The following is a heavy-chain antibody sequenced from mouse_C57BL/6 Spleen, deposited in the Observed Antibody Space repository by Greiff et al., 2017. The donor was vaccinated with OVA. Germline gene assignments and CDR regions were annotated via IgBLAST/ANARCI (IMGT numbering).Heavy chain of an antibody. CDR3: ARSDYGNYVYYAMDY. CDR2: INPSSGYT. J-gene: IGHJ4*01. V-gene: IGHV1-4*01. Sequence: QVQLQQSGAELVRPGASVKMSCKASGYTFTSYTMHWVNQRPGQGLEWIGYINPSSGYTKYNQKYKDKATLTADKSSSTAYMQLSRLTSEDTAVYYCARSDYGNYVYYAMDYWGQGTSVTVSS. CDR1: GYTFTSYT. D-gene: IGHD2-1*01.